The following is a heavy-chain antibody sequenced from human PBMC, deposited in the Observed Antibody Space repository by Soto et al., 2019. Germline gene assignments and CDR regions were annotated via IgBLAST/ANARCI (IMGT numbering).Heavy chain of an antibody. J-gene: IGHJ4*02. CDR1: GYTFTSYD. V-gene: IGHV1-8*01. CDR2: TNPYSGNT. D-gene: IGHD1-7*01. Sequence: GVSVKACWKASGYTFTSYDIKSVRQASGQGLEWMGFTNPYSGNTVYAQEFQGRLTSTSDTSMSTAYMELSGLRSDDTAVYFCASELRHLDYWGQGTQVTVSS. CDR3: ASELRHLDY.